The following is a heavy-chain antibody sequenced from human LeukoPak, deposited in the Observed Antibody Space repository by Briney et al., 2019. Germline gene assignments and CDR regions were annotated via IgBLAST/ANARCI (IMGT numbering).Heavy chain of an antibody. V-gene: IGHV4-34*01. CDR1: GGSFSGYY. J-gene: IGHJ5*02. D-gene: IGHD6-13*01. Sequence: SETLSLTCAVYGGSFSGYYWSWTRQPPGKGLEWIGEINHSGSTNYNPSLKSRVTISVDTSKNQFSLKLSSVTAADTAVYYCARRYSSSWYRGDWFDPWGQGTLVTVSS. CDR2: INHSGST. CDR3: ARRYSSSWYRGDWFDP.